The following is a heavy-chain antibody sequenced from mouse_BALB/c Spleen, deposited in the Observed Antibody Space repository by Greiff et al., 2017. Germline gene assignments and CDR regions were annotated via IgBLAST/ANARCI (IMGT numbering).Heavy chain of an antibody. CDR3: AKGRAGYFDY. CDR1: GYSFTSYY. V-gene: IGHV1S135*01. Sequence: VQLQQSGPELMKPGASVKISCKASGYSFTSYYMHWVKQSHGKSLEWIGYIDPFNGGTSYNQKFKGKATLTVDKSSSTAYMHLSSLTSEDSAVYYCAKGRAGYFDYWGQGTTLTVSS. J-gene: IGHJ2*01. D-gene: IGHD3-3*01. CDR2: IDPFNGGT.